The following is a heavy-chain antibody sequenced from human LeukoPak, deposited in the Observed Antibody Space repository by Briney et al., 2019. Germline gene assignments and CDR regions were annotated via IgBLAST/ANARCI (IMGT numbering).Heavy chain of an antibody. Sequence: ASVKVSCKAFGYTFIDYGVTWVRQAPGQGLEWMGWLSPSTGNSKYSQKLQDRITVTADTSTTTAYMELRSLRSDDTAVYYCASIKSAYSDYWGQGTLVTVSS. D-gene: IGHD3-16*01. V-gene: IGHV1-18*01. J-gene: IGHJ4*02. CDR3: ASIKSAYSDY. CDR2: LSPSTGNS. CDR1: GYTFIDYG.